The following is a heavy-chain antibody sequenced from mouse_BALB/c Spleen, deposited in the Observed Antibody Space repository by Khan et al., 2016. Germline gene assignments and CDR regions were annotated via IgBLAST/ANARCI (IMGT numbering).Heavy chain of an antibody. Sequence: EVQLQESGPGLVKPSQTLSLTCTVTGYSFTSDYARNWIRQPAGNKQWWMGYITYSGSTSYTPSLKSRISITRDTSKNQFFLQLNSVTTEDTATYYCARGPSTRRYMDYWGQGATVTVSS. J-gene: IGHJ4*01. CDR1: GYSFTSDYA. D-gene: IGHD1-1*01. CDR3: ARGPSTRRYMDY. V-gene: IGHV3-2*02. CDR2: ITYSGST.